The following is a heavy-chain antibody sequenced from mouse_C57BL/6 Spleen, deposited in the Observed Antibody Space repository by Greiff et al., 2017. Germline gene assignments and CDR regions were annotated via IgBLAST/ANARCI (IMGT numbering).Heavy chain of an antibody. V-gene: IGHV1-64*01. J-gene: IGHJ4*01. CDR2: IHPNSGST. Sequence: QVQLQQPGAELVKPGASVKLSCKASGYTFTSYWMHWVKQRPGQGLEWIGMIHPNSGSTNYNEKFKSKATLTVDKSSSTAYMQLSSLTSEDSAVYYCARFKVNYDSYYAMDYWGQGTSVTVSS. CDR3: ARFKVNYDSYYAMDY. D-gene: IGHD1-1*01. CDR1: GYTFTSYW.